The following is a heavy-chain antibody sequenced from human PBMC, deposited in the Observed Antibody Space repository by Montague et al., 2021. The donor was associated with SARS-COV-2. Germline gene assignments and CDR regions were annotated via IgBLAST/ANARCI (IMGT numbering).Heavy chain of an antibody. CDR1: GGSITSYY. Sequence: SETLSLTCTVSGGSITSYYWSWIRQPAGKGLECIGLIYTSGSTNYNPSLKSRVTMSVDTSRKQFSLHLSSVTPADTAVYFCARVFDNSGYALDYWGQGTQVTVSS. J-gene: IGHJ4*02. CDR2: IYTSGST. CDR3: ARVFDNSGYALDY. D-gene: IGHD5-12*01. V-gene: IGHV4-4*07.